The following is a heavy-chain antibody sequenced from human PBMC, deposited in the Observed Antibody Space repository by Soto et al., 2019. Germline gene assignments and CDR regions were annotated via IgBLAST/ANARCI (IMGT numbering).Heavy chain of an antibody. Sequence: ASVKVSCKASGYTFTSYYMHWVRQAPGQGLEWMGIINPSGGSTSYAQKFQGRVTMTRDTSTSTVYMELSSLRSEDTAVYYCARDGCTGCCCYQRGYYYYYYGMDVWGQGTTVTVSS. D-gene: IGHD2-15*01. CDR2: INPSGGST. CDR3: ARDGCTGCCCYQRGYYYYYYGMDV. V-gene: IGHV1-46*01. J-gene: IGHJ6*02. CDR1: GYTFTSYY.